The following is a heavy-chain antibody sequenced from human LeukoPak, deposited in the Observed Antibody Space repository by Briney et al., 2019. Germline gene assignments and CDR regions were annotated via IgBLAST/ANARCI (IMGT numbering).Heavy chain of an antibody. Sequence: GGSLRLSCAASGFTFSSYGMHWVRQAPGKGLEWVAVISYDGSNKYYADSVKGRFTISRDNSKNTLYLQMNSLRAEDTAVHYCAKDIRYRSGYYAYYYYGMDVWGQGTTVTVSS. V-gene: IGHV3-30*18. D-gene: IGHD3-3*01. CDR2: ISYDGSNK. CDR3: AKDIRYRSGYYAYYYYGMDV. J-gene: IGHJ6*02. CDR1: GFTFSSYG.